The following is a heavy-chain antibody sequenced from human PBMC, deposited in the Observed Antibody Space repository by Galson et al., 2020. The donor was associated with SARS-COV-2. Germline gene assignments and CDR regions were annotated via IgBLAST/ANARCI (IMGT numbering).Heavy chain of an antibody. CDR2: IYSGSTT. Sequence: GGSLRLSCAASGFTVNSTYMSWVRQAPGKGLEWVSVIYSGSTTYYADSVKGRFTISRDNSKNTLYLQMNSLRAEDTAVYYCARAGSGSYYGWGYFDYWGQGTLVTVSS. CDR3: ARAGSGSYYGWGYFDY. J-gene: IGHJ4*02. D-gene: IGHD1-26*01. V-gene: IGHV3-53*01. CDR1: GFTVNSTY.